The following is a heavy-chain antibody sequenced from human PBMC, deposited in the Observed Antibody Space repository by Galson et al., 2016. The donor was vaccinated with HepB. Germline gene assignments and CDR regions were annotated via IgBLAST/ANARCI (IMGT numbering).Heavy chain of an antibody. CDR3: ARGHYYGVGRSRVNWFDH. CDR2: INPNTGST. Sequence: SVKVSCKASGYTFTGSYIHWVRQAPGQGLECMGWINPNTGSTNLPQKFQGRVTMTRDTSINTVYVELSGLRSDDTAIYYCARGHYYGVGRSRVNWFDHWGQGTLITVSS. J-gene: IGHJ5*02. V-gene: IGHV1-2*02. CDR1: GYTFTGSY. D-gene: IGHD3-10*01.